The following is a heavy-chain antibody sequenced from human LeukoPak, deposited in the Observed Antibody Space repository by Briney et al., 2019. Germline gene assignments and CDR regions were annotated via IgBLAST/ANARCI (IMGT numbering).Heavy chain of an antibody. Sequence: SQTLSLTCTVSGGSISSGSYYWSWIRQPAGKGLEWIGRIYTSGSTIYNPSLKSRVTISVDTSKNQFSLKLSSVTAADTAVYYCARLWNYENWFDPWGQGTLVTVSS. V-gene: IGHV4-61*02. CDR3: ARLWNYENWFDP. J-gene: IGHJ5*02. CDR1: GGSISSGSYY. D-gene: IGHD1-7*01. CDR2: IYTSGST.